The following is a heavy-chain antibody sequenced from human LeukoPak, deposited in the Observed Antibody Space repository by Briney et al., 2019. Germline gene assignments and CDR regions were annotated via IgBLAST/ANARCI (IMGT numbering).Heavy chain of an antibody. V-gene: IGHV3-48*01. CDR2: LSSSSSVF. CDR1: GFTFSTYG. J-gene: IGHJ4*02. CDR3: VRDGSSWGNFDY. D-gene: IGHD7-27*01. Sequence: PGGSLRFSCAASGFTFSTYGMDWVRQAPGKGLEWVSYLSSSSSVFYHADYVKGRFTISRDNGKDSLYLKMNSLRTEDTAVYYCVRDGSSWGNFDYWGQGTLVSVSS.